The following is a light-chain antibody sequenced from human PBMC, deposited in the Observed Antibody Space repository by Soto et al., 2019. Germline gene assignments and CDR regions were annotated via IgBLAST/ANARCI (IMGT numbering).Light chain of an antibody. Sequence: QTVVTQEPSFSVSPGGTVTLTCGLSSGSVSTSYYPSWYQQTPGQSPRTLIYKTNTRSSGVPDRFSGSILGNKAALTITGDQADDESHYYCVLYMGSGISVLGGGTKVTVL. J-gene: IGLJ3*02. CDR1: SGSVSTSYY. CDR2: KTN. V-gene: IGLV8-61*01. CDR3: VLYMGSGISV.